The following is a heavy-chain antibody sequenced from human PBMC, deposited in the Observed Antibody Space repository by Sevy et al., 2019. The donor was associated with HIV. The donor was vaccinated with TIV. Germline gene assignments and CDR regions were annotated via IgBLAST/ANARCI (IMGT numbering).Heavy chain of an antibody. V-gene: IGHV1-24*01. CDR3: ATTKDYYESSGSPFDY. J-gene: IGHJ4*02. D-gene: IGHD3-22*01. CDR1: GKTLSQLS. Sequence: ASVKVSCKVSGKTLSQLSMHWVRQAPGKGLEWLGTFDPADGETRYAQKLQGRVTMTEDTSTDTAYMELRSLRSEDTALYYCATTKDYYESSGSPFDYWGQGTLVTVSS. CDR2: FDPADGET.